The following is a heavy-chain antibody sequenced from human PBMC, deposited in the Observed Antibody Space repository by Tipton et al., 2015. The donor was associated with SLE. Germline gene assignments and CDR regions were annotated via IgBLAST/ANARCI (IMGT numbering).Heavy chain of an antibody. CDR3: ATVGVDLVGHYYYYYMDV. D-gene: IGHD3-16*01. V-gene: IGHV3-48*03. CDR2: INTSGSTI. Sequence: GSLRLSCAASGFTFSSYEMNWVRQAPGKGLEWVSYINTSGSTIKYADFVKGRFTISRDNAKNSLYLQMNSLRAEDTAIYYCATVGVDLVGHYYYYYMDVWGKGTTVTVSS. J-gene: IGHJ6*03. CDR1: GFTFSSYE.